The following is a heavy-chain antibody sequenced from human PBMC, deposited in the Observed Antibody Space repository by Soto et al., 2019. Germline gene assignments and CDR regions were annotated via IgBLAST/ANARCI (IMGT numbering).Heavy chain of an antibody. V-gene: IGHV3-33*01. J-gene: IGHJ4*02. D-gene: IGHD1-1*01. Sequence: QVQLVESGGGVVQPGRSLRLSCAASGFTFRTMGMHWVRQTPGRGLEWVAFIVSDGHNTFYLDSVKGRFTVSRDNSMNTVFLQMDSLRAEATAVYYCVRDGEVGNWNFDYWGPGTLVTVSS. CDR1: GFTFRTMG. CDR3: VRDGEVGNWNFDY. CDR2: IVSDGHNT.